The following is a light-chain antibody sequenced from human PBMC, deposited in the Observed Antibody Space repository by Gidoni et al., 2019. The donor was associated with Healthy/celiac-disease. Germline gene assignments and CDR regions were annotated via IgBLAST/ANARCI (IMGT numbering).Light chain of an antibody. J-gene: IGKJ4*01. CDR3: QQRSNPLT. Sequence: ILLPQSPAILSSSPGEGALLSCSDRHSVSSYLAWYQQKPGQAPSLLIDDASNRATGIPARFSGSGSGTDFTLTISSLEPEDFAVYYCQQRSNPLTFGGGTKVEIK. CDR1: HSVSSY. V-gene: IGKV3-11*01. CDR2: DAS.